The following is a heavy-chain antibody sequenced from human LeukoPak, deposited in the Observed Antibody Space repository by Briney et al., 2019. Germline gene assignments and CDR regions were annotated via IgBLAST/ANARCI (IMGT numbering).Heavy chain of an antibody. CDR3: AKGVVVAPDVTPFDY. V-gene: IGHV3-23*01. CDR1: GFTFNNYA. J-gene: IGHJ4*02. D-gene: IGHD2-2*01. Sequence: GGSLRLSCAASGFTFNNYAMSWLRQAPGKGREWVSGISGRGASKYYADSVKGRFTISRDNSKNTLYLQMNSLRAEDTAVYYCAKGVVVAPDVTPFDYWGQGTLVTVSS. CDR2: ISGRGASK.